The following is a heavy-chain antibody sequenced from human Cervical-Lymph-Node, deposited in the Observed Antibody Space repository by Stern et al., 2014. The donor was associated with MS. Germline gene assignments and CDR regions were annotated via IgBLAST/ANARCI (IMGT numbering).Heavy chain of an antibody. J-gene: IGHJ3*02. D-gene: IGHD3-22*01. CDR2: ISYSGDT. CDR1: GGSISTYY. Sequence: QLQLQESGPGLVKASETLSLTCTVSGGSISTYYWTWIRQPPGKGLEWIGEISYSGDTNYNPSLKSRVTLSVATSKNQFSLKLSSVTAADTAVYYCARRDYYDTSTYYDDAFDIWGQGTMVTVSS. V-gene: IGHV4-59*01. CDR3: ARRDYYDTSTYYDDAFDI.